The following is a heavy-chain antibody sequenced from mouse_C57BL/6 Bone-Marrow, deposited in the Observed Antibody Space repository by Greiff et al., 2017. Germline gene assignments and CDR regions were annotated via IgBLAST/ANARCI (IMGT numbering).Heavy chain of an antibody. CDR1: GFTFSSYG. CDR3: ARQGLRVAY. D-gene: IGHD3-1*01. Sequence: EVQVVESGGDLVKPGGSLKLSCAASGFTFSSYGMSWVRQTPDKRLEWVATISSGGSYTYYPDSVKGRFTISRDNAKNTLYLQMSSLKSEDTAMYYCARQGLRVAYWGQGTLVTVSA. V-gene: IGHV5-6*01. CDR2: ISSGGSYT. J-gene: IGHJ3*01.